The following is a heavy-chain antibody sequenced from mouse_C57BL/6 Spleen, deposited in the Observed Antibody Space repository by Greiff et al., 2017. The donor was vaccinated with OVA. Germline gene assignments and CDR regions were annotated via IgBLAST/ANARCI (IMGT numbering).Heavy chain of an antibody. J-gene: IGHJ4*01. V-gene: IGHV1-82*01. D-gene: IGHD1-2*01. Sequence: QVQLQQSGPELVKPGASVKISCKASGYAFSSSWMNWVKQRPGKGLEWIGRIYPGDGDTNYNGKLKGKATLTADKSSSTAYMQRSSLTSEDSAVYFCARGDYYGPYAMDYWGQGTSVTVSS. CDR2: IYPGDGDT. CDR3: ARGDYYGPYAMDY. CDR1: GYAFSSSW.